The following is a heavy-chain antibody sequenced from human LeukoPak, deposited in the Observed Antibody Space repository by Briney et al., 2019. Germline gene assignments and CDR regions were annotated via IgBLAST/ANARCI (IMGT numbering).Heavy chain of an antibody. V-gene: IGHV3-7*01. Sequence: GGSLRLSCAASGFSFKDYWMSWVRQAPGKGLEWVADITPDGSGKTYVDSVKGRFTISRDNAKQSLYLQMNSLRAEDTAVYYCARVRVALNYDFWSGYWDVWGQGTTVTVSS. D-gene: IGHD3-3*01. J-gene: IGHJ6*02. CDR1: GFSFKDYW. CDR3: ARVRVALNYDFWSGYWDV. CDR2: ITPDGSGK.